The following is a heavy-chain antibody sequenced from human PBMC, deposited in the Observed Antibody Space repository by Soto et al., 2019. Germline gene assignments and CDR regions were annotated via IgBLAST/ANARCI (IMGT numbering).Heavy chain of an antibody. D-gene: IGHD4-17*01. V-gene: IGHV4-30-4*01. Sequence: SETLSLTCTVSGGSISSGDYYWSWIRQPPXKALEWIGYIYYSRSTYYNPSLKSRVTISVDTSKNQFSLKLSSVAAADTAVYYCGTGASVNQYGDYYFDYCGQGTLVTVYS. J-gene: IGHJ4*02. CDR3: GTGASVNQYGDYYFDY. CDR2: IYYSRST. CDR1: GGSISSGDYY.